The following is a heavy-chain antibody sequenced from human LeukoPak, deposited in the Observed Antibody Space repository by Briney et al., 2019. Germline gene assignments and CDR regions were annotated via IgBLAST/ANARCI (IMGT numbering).Heavy chain of an antibody. Sequence: GESLKISCKGSGYSFTNFWIGWVRQMPGKGLEWMGIIYPGDSDTRYRPSFQGQVSISVDKSISTAYLQWSSLKASDTAMYYCARHGAGDHYAFDIWGQGTMVTVSS. CDR3: ARHGAGDHYAFDI. J-gene: IGHJ3*02. CDR2: IYPGDSDT. D-gene: IGHD3-16*01. V-gene: IGHV5-51*01. CDR1: GYSFTNFW.